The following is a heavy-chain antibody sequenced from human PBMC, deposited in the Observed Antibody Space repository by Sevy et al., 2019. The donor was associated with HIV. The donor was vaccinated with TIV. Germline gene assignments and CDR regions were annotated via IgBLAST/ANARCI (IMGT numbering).Heavy chain of an antibody. CDR3: ARARRRPPVVDSNWYFDV. CDR2: VYHSGTT. Sequence: SETLSLSCAVSGASITSYYWNWIRQSPGKGLEWIAYVYHSGTTSYNPSLESRVSTSLETSREQFSLTLYSVTAADSAVYYCARARRRPPVVDSNWYFDVWGRGILVTVSS. V-gene: IGHV4-59*12. D-gene: IGHD3-22*01. CDR1: GASITSYY. J-gene: IGHJ2*01.